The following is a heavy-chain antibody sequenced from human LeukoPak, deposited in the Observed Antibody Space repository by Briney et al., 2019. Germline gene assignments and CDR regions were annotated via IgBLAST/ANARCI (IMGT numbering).Heavy chain of an antibody. CDR3: ARDVYPGEYSYGFPVDY. D-gene: IGHD5-18*01. V-gene: IGHV3-7*01. Sequence: GGSLRLSCAASGFTFSSYWMSWVRQAPGMGLEWVANINQDGSENYYVDSVKGRFTISRDNANNSLYLQMNSLRAEDTAVYYCARDVYPGEYSYGFPVDYWGQGTLVTVSS. CDR1: GFTFSSYW. CDR2: INQDGSEN. J-gene: IGHJ4*02.